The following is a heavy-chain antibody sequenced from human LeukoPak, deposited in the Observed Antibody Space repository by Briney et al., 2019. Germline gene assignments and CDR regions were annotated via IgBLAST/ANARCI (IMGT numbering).Heavy chain of an antibody. CDR3: ASSGYYGSGSYSAFDY. D-gene: IGHD3-10*01. Sequence: SVKVSCKASGGTFSSYAISWVRQAPGQGLEWLGGIIPIFGTANYAQKFQGRVTITADESTSTAYMELSSLRSEDTAVYYCASSGYYGSGSYSAFDYWGQGTLVTVSS. CDR2: IIPIFGTA. V-gene: IGHV1-69*13. J-gene: IGHJ4*02. CDR1: GGTFSSYA.